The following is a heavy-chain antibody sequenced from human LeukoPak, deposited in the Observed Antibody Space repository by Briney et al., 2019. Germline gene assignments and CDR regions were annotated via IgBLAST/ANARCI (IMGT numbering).Heavy chain of an antibody. CDR3: AGGSSGWRPFDY. CDR1: GFTFSSYS. V-gene: IGHV3-21*01. D-gene: IGHD6-19*01. J-gene: IGHJ4*02. Sequence: PGGSLRLSCAASGFTFSSYSMNWVRQAPGKGLEWVSSISSSSSYIYYADSVKGRFTISRDNAKNSLYLQMNSLRAEDTAVYYCAGGSSGWRPFDYWGQGTLVTVSS. CDR2: ISSSSSYI.